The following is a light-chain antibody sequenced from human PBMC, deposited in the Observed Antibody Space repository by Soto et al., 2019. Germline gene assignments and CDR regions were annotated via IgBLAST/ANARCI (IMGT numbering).Light chain of an antibody. CDR3: QQSYSTPQT. V-gene: IGKV1-39*01. CDR1: QNIRSF. Sequence: DIQMTQSPSSLSASVGDRVTIACRASQNIRSFLNWYQQKPGKAPDLLIYAASSLQSGVPSRFSGSGSGTDFTLTISSLQPEDFATYYCQQSYSTPQTFGQGTKLEI. J-gene: IGKJ2*01. CDR2: AAS.